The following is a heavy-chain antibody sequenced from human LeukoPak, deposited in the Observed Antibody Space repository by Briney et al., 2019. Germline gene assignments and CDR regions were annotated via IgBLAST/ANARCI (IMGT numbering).Heavy chain of an antibody. D-gene: IGHD2-2*01. CDR2: IYYSGST. J-gene: IGHJ6*02. CDR1: GGSISSYY. CDR3: ARLGVPAGYYYYGMDV. V-gene: IGHV4-59*08. Sequence: SETLSLTCTVSGGSISSYYWSWIRQPPGKGLEWIGYIYYSGSTNYNPSLKSRVTISVDTSKNQFSLKLSSVTAADTAVYYCARLGVPAGYYYYGMDVWGQGTTVTVSS.